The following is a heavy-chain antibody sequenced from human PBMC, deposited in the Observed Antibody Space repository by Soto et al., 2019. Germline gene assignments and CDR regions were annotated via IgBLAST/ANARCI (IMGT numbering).Heavy chain of an antibody. J-gene: IGHJ5*02. D-gene: IGHD6-13*01. CDR3: VRRHVSATGIDWFDP. Sequence: SVKVSFKVSSYTFTSYGIHWVRQAPGQRLEWMGWINAANGDTKYSPKFQGRVTITRDTSASTAYMELSSLRSEDTAVYYCVRRHVSATGIDWFDPWGQGTPVTVSS. CDR2: INAANGDT. V-gene: IGHV1-3*01. CDR1: SYTFTSYG.